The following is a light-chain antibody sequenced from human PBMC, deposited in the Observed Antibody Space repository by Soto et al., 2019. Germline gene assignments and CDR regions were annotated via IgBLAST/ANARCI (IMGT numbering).Light chain of an antibody. V-gene: IGKV1-5*03. CDR3: QQYISYSPT. CDR1: QSISDW. Sequence: DIQMTQSPSTLSASVGDRVTITCRASQSISDWLAWYQQKPGKAPKLLIYKASSLESGVPSRFSGSGSGTKFTLTIRSLQPDDFATYYCQQYISYSPTFGQGTKVEI. CDR2: KAS. J-gene: IGKJ1*01.